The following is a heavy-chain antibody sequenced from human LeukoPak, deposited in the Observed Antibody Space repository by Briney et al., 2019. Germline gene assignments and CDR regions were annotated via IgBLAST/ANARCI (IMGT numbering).Heavy chain of an antibody. CDR3: AKDGYLTVDDAGSSHFTSSYFDY. Sequence: PGGSLRLSCAASGFTFSSYAMHWVRQAPGKGLEYVSAISSNGGSTYYANSVKGRFTISRDNSKNTLYLQMNSLRAEDTALYYCAKDGYLTVDDAGSSHFTSSYFDYWGQGTLVTVSS. CDR1: GFTFSSYA. CDR2: ISSNGGST. V-gene: IGHV3-64*01. D-gene: IGHD3-10*01. J-gene: IGHJ4*02.